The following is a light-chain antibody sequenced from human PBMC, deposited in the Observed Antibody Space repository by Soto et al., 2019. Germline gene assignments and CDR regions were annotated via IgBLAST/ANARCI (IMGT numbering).Light chain of an antibody. CDR2: EVT. J-gene: IGLJ1*01. CDR3: SSYTSTSTLV. Sequence: QSVLTQPPSVSGSPGQSITISCTGTSSDVGGYNYVAWYQQHPDKAPKLMIFEVTNRPSGASDRFSGSKSGNTASLTISGLQAEDEADYYCSSYTSTSTLVFGTGTKVTVL. CDR1: SSDVGGYNY. V-gene: IGLV2-14*01.